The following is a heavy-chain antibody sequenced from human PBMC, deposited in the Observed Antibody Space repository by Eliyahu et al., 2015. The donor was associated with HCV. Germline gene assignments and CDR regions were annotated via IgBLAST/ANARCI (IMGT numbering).Heavy chain of an antibody. Sequence: EVQLVESGGGLVKPGGSLXLSCAASGFTFSNAWMSWVRQAPGKGLEWVGRIKSKTDGGTTDYAAPVKGRFTISRDDSKNTLYLQMNSLKTEDTAVYYCTTDRGYYDSSGYDYWGQGTLVTVSS. CDR2: IKSKTDGGTT. CDR3: TTDRGYYDSSGYDY. J-gene: IGHJ4*02. D-gene: IGHD3-22*01. V-gene: IGHV3-15*01. CDR1: GFTFSNAW.